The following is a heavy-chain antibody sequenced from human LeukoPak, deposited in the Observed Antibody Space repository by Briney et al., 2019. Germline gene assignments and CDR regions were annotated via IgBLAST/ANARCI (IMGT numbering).Heavy chain of an antibody. CDR3: ARPSVATDFDY. D-gene: IGHD5-12*01. CDR2: NYYSGRT. Sequence: SETLSLTCTVSGGSLSNYHWSWIRQPPGKGLEWNGYNYYSGRTSYNPSLKSRVTISVDTSKNHFSLTLSSVTAADTAVYYCARPSVATDFDYWGQGTLVTVSS. J-gene: IGHJ4*02. V-gene: IGHV4-59*01. CDR1: GGSLSNYH.